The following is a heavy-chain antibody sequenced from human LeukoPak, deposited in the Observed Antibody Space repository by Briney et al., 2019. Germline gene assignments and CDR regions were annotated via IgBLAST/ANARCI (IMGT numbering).Heavy chain of an antibody. CDR2: IIGSGSST. D-gene: IGHD2/OR15-2a*01. J-gene: IGHJ1*01. CDR1: GFTFSIYA. V-gene: IGHV3-23*01. CDR3: AQGGIVLATRVRYFQH. Sequence: AGSLRLSCAASGFTFSIYAMSWVRQAPGEGLEWVSAIIGSGSSTYYTDSVKGRFTIYRDNSKTTLYLQMNRLRAEDTAVYYCAQGGIVLATRVRYFQHWGQGTLVTVSS.